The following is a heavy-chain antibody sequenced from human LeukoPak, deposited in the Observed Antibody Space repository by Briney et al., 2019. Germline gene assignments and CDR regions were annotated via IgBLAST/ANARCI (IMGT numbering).Heavy chain of an antibody. CDR2: ISDSGGST. J-gene: IGHJ4*02. V-gene: IGHV3-23*01. D-gene: IGHD1-26*01. CDR1: EFSVGSNY. Sequence: GGSLRLSCAASEFSVGSNYMTWVRQAPGKGLEWVSGISDSGGSTKHAVSVKGRFTISRDNSKDTLYLQMNSLRAEDTAVYYCAKGDTTWELPHDYWGQGTLVTVSS. CDR3: AKGDTTWELPHDY.